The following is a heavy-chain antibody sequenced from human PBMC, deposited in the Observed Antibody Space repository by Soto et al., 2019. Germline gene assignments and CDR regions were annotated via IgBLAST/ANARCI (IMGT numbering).Heavy chain of an antibody. V-gene: IGHV1-18*01. Sequence: ASVKVSCKASGYTFTSYGISWVRQAPGQGLEWMGWISAYNGNTNYAQKLQGRVTMTTDTSTSTAYMELRSLRSDDTAVYYCARTSNYYDSSGYPGSWGQGTLVTVAS. D-gene: IGHD3-22*01. J-gene: IGHJ4*02. CDR1: GYTFTSYG. CDR3: ARTSNYYDSSGYPGS. CDR2: ISAYNGNT.